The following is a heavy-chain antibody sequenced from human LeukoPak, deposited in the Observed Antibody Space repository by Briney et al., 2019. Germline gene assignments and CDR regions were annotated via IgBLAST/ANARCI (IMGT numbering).Heavy chain of an antibody. J-gene: IGHJ5*02. CDR3: ARFGAYWFDP. D-gene: IGHD3-3*01. Sequence: SETLSLTCAVYGVAFSGYYWSWIRQPPGKGLGWIGEITHIGSTNYNPPPKSRVTISVDTSKDQLSLKLSSVTAADTAVYYCARFGAYWFDPWGQGTLVTVSS. CDR2: ITHIGST. CDR1: GVAFSGYY. V-gene: IGHV4-34*01.